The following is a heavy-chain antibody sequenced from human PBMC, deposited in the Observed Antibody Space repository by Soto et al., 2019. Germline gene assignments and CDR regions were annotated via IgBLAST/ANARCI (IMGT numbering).Heavy chain of an antibody. D-gene: IGHD2-15*01. Sequence: LRLSCAASGFTVSSDYMSWVRQAPGKGLEWVSVIYSGGSTYYADSVKGRFIISRDDSKNTLFLQMKSLRAEDTAVYYCATAKLLLPWLFDYWGQGTLVTVSS. CDR2: IYSGGST. CDR3: ATAKLLLPWLFDY. J-gene: IGHJ4*02. V-gene: IGHV3-66*01. CDR1: GFTVSSDY.